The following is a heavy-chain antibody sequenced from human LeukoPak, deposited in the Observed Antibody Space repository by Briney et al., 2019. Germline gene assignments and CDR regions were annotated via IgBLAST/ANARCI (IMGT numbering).Heavy chain of an antibody. CDR1: GYSFTSYW. CDR2: IYPGDSDT. J-gene: IGHJ4*02. V-gene: IGHV5-51*01. D-gene: IGHD5-12*01. CDR3: ARFEGQYSGYFDY. Sequence: GESPKISCKGSGYSFTSYWIGWVRQMPGRGLEWMGIIYPGDSDTRYSPSFQSQVTISADKSISTAYLQWSSLKASDTAIYYCARFEGQYSGYFDYWGQGTLVTVSS.